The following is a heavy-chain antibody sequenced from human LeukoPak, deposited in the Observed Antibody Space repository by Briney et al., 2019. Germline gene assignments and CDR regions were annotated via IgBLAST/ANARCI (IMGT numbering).Heavy chain of an antibody. CDR1: GGSISSYY. J-gene: IGHJ4*02. D-gene: IGHD3-9*01. CDR3: ARSFYDILTGYSMDY. Sequence: SETLSLTCTVSGGSISSYYWSWIRHPAGKGLEWLGRVYTTGSTNYNPSLKSRVTMSIDTSRNQFSLKLYFVTAADTGVYYCARSFYDILTGYSMDYWGQGTLVTVSS. CDR2: VYTTGST. V-gene: IGHV4-4*07.